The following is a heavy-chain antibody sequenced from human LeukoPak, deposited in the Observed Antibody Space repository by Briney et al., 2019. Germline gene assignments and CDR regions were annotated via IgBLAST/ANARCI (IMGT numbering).Heavy chain of an antibody. CDR2: IKQDGSEK. D-gene: IGHD3-9*01. Sequence: GGSLRLSCAASGFTFSSYWMSWVRQAPGKGLEWVANIKQDGSEKYYVDSVKGRFTISRDNAKNSLYLQMNSLRAEDTAVYYCAREGYDILTGPRYRTWYFDLWGRGTLVTVSS. J-gene: IGHJ2*01. CDR3: AREGYDILTGPRYRTWYFDL. V-gene: IGHV3-7*01. CDR1: GFTFSSYW.